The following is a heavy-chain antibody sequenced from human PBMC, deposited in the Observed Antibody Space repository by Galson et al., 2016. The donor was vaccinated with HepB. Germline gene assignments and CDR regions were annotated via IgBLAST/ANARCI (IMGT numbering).Heavy chain of an antibody. CDR2: VYSGGST. J-gene: IGHJ3*02. CDR3: ARDTYYFWDGFTSYAFDI. CDR1: GDSISSGTYY. V-gene: IGHV4-61*02. Sequence: TLSLTCSVSGDSISSGTYYWSWIRQPAGRGLEWIGRVYSGGSTNYNPSLKSRATISVDTSKNQFSLRSSSVTAADTALYYCARDTYYFWDGFTSYAFDIWGQGRMVTVSS. D-gene: IGHD3-3*01.